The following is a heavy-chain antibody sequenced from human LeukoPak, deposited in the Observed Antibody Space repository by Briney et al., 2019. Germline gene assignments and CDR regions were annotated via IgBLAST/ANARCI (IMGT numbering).Heavy chain of an antibody. V-gene: IGHV5-51*01. Sequence: GASLQISGKGSGSRFTSYWIGWVGPLPGKGLEGTGIIYPGDSDTRYSPSFQGQVTIPADKSISTAYLQWSSLKASDTAMYYCARTKVKFRDAFDIWGQGTMVTVSS. CDR3: ARTKVKFRDAFDI. CDR2: IYPGDSDT. J-gene: IGHJ3*02. CDR1: GSRFTSYW.